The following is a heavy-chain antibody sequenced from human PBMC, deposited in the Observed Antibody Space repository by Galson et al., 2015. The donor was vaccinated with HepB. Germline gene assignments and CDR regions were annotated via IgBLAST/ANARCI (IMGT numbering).Heavy chain of an antibody. CDR2: IYYSGST. D-gene: IGHD3-10*01. Sequence: ETLSLTCTVSGGSISSYYWSWIRQPPGKGLEWIGYIYYSGSTNYNPSLKSRVTISVDTSKNQFSLKLSSVTAADTAVYYCAAARGGGVWFGELLPYYFDYWGQGTLVTVSS. CDR1: GGSISSYY. J-gene: IGHJ4*02. V-gene: IGHV4-59*01. CDR3: AAARGGGVWFGELLPYYFDY.